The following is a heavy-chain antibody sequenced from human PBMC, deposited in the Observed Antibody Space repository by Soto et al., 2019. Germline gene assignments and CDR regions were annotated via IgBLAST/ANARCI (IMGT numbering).Heavy chain of an antibody. CDR2: IVVGSGNT. CDR3: AAEGQLVAAWGAFDI. CDR1: GFTFTSSA. V-gene: IGHV1-58*01. J-gene: IGHJ3*02. D-gene: IGHD2-15*01. Sequence: ASVKVSCKASGFTFTSSAVQWVRQARGQRLEWIGWIVVGSGNTNYAQKFQGRVTITRDMSTSTAYMELSSLRSEDTAVYYCAAEGQLVAAWGAFDIWGQGTMVTVSS.